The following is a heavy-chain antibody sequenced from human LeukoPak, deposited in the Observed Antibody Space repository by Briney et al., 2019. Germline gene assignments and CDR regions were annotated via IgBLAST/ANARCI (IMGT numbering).Heavy chain of an antibody. CDR2: INAGNGNT. J-gene: IGHJ4*02. CDR3: ARDRHNDILTGYLDC. V-gene: IGHV1-3*01. D-gene: IGHD3-9*01. CDR1: GYTFTSYA. Sequence: ASVKVSCKASGYTFTSYAMHWVRQAPGQRLKWMGWINAGNGNTKYSQKFQGRVTITRDTSASTAYMELSSLRSEDTAVYYCARDRHNDILTGYLDCWGQGTLVTVSS.